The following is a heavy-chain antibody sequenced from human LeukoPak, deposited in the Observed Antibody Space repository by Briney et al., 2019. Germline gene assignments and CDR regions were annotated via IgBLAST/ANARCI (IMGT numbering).Heavy chain of an antibody. J-gene: IGHJ4*02. CDR3: VKDSARDYYDSSGYPSYFDY. CDR2: ISSNGGST. Sequence: GGSLRLSCSASGFTFSSYAMHWVRQAPGKGLEYVSAISSNGGSTSYADSVKGRFTISRDNSKTTLYLQMSSLRAEDTAVDYCVKDSARDYYDSSGYPSYFDYWGQGTLVTVSS. D-gene: IGHD3-22*01. CDR1: GFTFSSYA. V-gene: IGHV3-64D*09.